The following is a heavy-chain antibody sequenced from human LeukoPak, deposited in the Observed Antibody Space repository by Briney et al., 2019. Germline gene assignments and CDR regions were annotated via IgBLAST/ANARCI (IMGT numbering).Heavy chain of an antibody. CDR1: GFTFSSYG. Sequence: PGGSLRFSCAASGFTFSSYGMHWVRQAPGKGLEWVALIWYDGSNKYYADSVKGRFTISRDDSKNTLYLQMNSLRAEDTAVYYCARDWAQLPFDPWGQGTLVTVSS. CDR2: IWYDGSNK. D-gene: IGHD2-21*01. V-gene: IGHV3-33*01. J-gene: IGHJ5*02. CDR3: ARDWAQLPFDP.